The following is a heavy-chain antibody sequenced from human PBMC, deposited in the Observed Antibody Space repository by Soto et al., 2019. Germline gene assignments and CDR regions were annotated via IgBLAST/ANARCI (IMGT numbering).Heavy chain of an antibody. D-gene: IGHD6-19*01. V-gene: IGHV3-21*01. CDR2: ISFASGYI. CDR1: GFTFNTYS. Sequence: GGSLRLSCVASGFTFNTYSMHWVRQAPGKGLEWVSSISFASGYIYYADSVKGRFTISRDNAKNSVFLQMNSLRAEDTAVYYCARGPTHIAGTGVGWFDTWGQGTLVTVSS. CDR3: ARGPTHIAGTGVGWFDT. J-gene: IGHJ5*02.